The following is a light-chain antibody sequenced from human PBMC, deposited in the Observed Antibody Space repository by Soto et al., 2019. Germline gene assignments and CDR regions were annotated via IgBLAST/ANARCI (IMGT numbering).Light chain of an antibody. CDR3: LRDYAFSQT. CDR2: DAS. V-gene: IGKV1-5*01. J-gene: IGKJ1*01. Sequence: DIQMTQSPSTLSASIGDRVTITCRASQSMNDWLAWYQQKPGKAPKVLIYDASSLQSGVPSRFSGSGSGTEFTLTVDSLQPDDVATYYCLRDYAFSQTFGQGTKVEI. CDR1: QSMNDW.